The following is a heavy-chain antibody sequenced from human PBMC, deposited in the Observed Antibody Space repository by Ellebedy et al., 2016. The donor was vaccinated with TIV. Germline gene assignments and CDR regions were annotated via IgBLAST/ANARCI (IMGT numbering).Heavy chain of an antibody. CDR2: ISGNGGRT. Sequence: PGGSLRLSCAASGFTFSSYAMSWVRQAPGKGLEWVSSISGNGGRTDYADSVKGRFTISRNNSNNSLYLQMNSLRAEDTAVYYCAKGSQWLGRTCFDYWGQGTLVTVSP. CDR3: AKGSQWLGRTCFDY. J-gene: IGHJ4*02. D-gene: IGHD6-19*01. CDR1: GFTFSSYA. V-gene: IGHV3-23*01.